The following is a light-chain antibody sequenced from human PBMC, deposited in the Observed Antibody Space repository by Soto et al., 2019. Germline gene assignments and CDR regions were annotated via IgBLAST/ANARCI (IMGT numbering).Light chain of an antibody. Sequence: DIQMTQSPSTLSAAVGARVTITCRASPSISSWLAWYQQKPGKAPKLLIYDASSLESGVPSRFSGRGSGTEFTLTISSLQHDDFANYYCQQYNSYWTFGQGTKVEIK. V-gene: IGKV1-5*01. J-gene: IGKJ1*01. CDR1: PSISSW. CDR3: QQYNSYWT. CDR2: DAS.